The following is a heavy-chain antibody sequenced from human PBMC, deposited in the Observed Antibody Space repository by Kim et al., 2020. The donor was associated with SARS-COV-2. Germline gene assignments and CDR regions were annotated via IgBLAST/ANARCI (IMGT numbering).Heavy chain of an antibody. CDR2: ISSSGSTI. Sequence: GGSLRLSCAASGFTFSSYEMNWVRQAPGKGLEWVSYISSSGSTIYYADSVKGRFTISRDNAKNSLYLQMNSLRAEDTAVYYCARDVYYDEEFSMGAFDIWGQGTMVTVSS. CDR3: ARDVYYDEEFSMGAFDI. V-gene: IGHV3-48*03. CDR1: GFTFSSYE. J-gene: IGHJ3*02. D-gene: IGHD3-22*01.